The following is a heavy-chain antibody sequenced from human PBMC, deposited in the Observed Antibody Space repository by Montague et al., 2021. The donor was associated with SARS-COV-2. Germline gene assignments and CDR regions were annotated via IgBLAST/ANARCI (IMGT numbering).Heavy chain of an antibody. CDR2: TYYRSKWYN. D-gene: IGHD5-12*01. CDR3: ARQPLGYDFVYYYYGMDV. CDR1: GDSVSSNSAA. Sequence: CAISGDSVSSNSAAWNWIRQSPSRGLEWLGRTYYRSKWYNDYAVSVKSRITINPDTSKNQFSLQLDSVTPEDTAVYYCARQPLGYDFVYYYYGMDVWGQGTTVTVSS. V-gene: IGHV6-1*01. J-gene: IGHJ6*02.